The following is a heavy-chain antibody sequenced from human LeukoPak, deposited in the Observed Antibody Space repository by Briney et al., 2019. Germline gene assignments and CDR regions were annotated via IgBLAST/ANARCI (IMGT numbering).Heavy chain of an antibody. V-gene: IGHV3-23*01. CDR1: GFTFSNHG. CDR3: TSYIVVVTAHSRDAFDI. D-gene: IGHD2-21*02. J-gene: IGHJ3*02. Sequence: GGSLRLSCTASGFTFSNHGMDWVRQAPGKGLEWVSSISGSGDSTDYADSLKGRFTISRDNSKNTLYLQVNSLRAEDTAVYYCTSYIVVVTAHSRDAFDIWGQGTMVTVSS. CDR2: ISGSGDST.